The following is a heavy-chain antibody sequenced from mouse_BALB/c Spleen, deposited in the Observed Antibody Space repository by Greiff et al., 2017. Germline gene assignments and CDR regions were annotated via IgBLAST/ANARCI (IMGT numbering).Heavy chain of an antibody. CDR3: ARPDGYYGGFAY. D-gene: IGHD2-3*01. CDR1: GYTFTDYY. CDR2: IYPGSGNT. J-gene: IGHJ3*01. Sequence: VQLQQSGAELARPGASVKLSCKASGYTFTDYYINWVKQRTGQGLEWIGEIYPGSGNTYYNEKFKGKATLTADKSSCTAYMQLSSLTSEDSAVYFCARPDGYYGGFAYWGQGTLVTVSA. V-gene: IGHV1-77*01.